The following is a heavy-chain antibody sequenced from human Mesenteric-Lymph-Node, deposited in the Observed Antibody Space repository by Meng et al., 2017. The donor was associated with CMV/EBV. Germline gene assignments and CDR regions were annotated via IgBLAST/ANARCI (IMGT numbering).Heavy chain of an antibody. CDR1: AFTFSSYA. J-gene: IGHJ5*02. CDR3: ARGVYDSSGYYYP. V-gene: IGHV3-48*03. CDR2: ISSSGSTI. Sequence: GESLKISCAASAFTFSSYAMHWVRQAPGKGLEWVSYISSSGSTIYYADSVKGRFTISRDNAKNSLYLQMNSLGAEDTAVHYCARGVYDSSGYYYPWGQGTLVTVSS. D-gene: IGHD3-22*01.